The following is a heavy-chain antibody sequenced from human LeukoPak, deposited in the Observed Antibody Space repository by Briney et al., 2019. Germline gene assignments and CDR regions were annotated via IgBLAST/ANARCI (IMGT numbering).Heavy chain of an antibody. J-gene: IGHJ4*02. V-gene: IGHV4-34*01. CDR3: TTTRSTSCLDY. CDR1: GGSFSGYY. D-gene: IGHD2-2*01. Sequence: RSEALSLTCAFYGGSFSGYYWSWGRQPPGKGVGWIGEVNHSGSTKYNPSLKSRVTISLATSKNQSSLKLTPVTAAHTAVYYCTTTRSTSCLDYWGQGTLVTVSS. CDR2: VNHSGST.